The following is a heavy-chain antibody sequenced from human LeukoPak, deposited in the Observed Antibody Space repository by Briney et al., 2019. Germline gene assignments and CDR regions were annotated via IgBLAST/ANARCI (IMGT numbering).Heavy chain of an antibody. D-gene: IGHD6-19*01. CDR2: ISWNSGSI. Sequence: GGSLRLSCAASGFTFDDYAMHWVRQAPGKGLEWVSGISWNSGSIGYADSVKGRFTISRDNARNSLYLQMNSLRAEDMALYYCAKDLAGRSVPNAFDIWGQGTMVTVSS. CDR3: AKDLAGRSVPNAFDI. J-gene: IGHJ3*02. CDR1: GFTFDDYA. V-gene: IGHV3-9*03.